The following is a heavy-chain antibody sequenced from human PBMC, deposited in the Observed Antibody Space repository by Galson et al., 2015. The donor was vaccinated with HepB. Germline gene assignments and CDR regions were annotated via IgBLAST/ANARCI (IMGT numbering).Heavy chain of an antibody. Sequence: SLRLSCAASGFTFSSYAMHWVRQAPGKGLEWVAVISYDGRNKYHADSVKGRFTISRDNSKNTLYLQMNSLRAEDTAVFYCARDTAVALVSGWYVLDYWGQGTLVTVSS. V-gene: IGHV3-30*01. D-gene: IGHD6-19*01. J-gene: IGHJ4*02. CDR1: GFTFSSYA. CDR3: ARDTAVALVSGWYVLDY. CDR2: ISYDGRNK.